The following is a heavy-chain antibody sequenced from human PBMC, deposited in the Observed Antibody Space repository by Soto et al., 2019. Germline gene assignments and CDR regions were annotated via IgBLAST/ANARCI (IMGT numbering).Heavy chain of an antibody. CDR3: ARVPSMLRGVTPIDY. V-gene: IGHV1-18*01. J-gene: IGHJ4*02. CDR2: ISPYSGNT. D-gene: IGHD3-10*01. CDR1: GYTFDTYG. Sequence: QVQLVQSGAEVKKPGASVTVSCKASGYTFDTYGVTWVRQAPGQGLEWVGWISPYSGNTNYAQKFQDRVTMTTDTSATTAYMELRSLKSDDTAVYYCARVPSMLRGVTPIDYWGQGTLLTVSS.